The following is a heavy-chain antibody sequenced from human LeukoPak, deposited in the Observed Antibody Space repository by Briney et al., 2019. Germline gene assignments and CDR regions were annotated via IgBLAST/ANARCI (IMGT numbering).Heavy chain of an antibody. CDR1: GYTFTSYG. D-gene: IGHD4-17*01. Sequence: ASVKVSCKASGYTFTSYGISWVRQAPGQGLEWMGWISAYNGNTNYAQKLQGRVTMTTDTSTSTAYMELRSLRSDDTAVYYCARTQRVMTTVTAFDYWGQGTLVTVSS. V-gene: IGHV1-18*01. CDR3: ARTQRVMTTVTAFDY. CDR2: ISAYNGNT. J-gene: IGHJ4*02.